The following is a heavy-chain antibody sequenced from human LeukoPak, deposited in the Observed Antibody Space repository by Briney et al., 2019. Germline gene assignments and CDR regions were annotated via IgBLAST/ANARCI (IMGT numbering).Heavy chain of an antibody. Sequence: PGGSLRLSCAASGFTFSSYPIHWVRQAPGKGLEWVAVISYDGIYKYYAESVQGRFTFSRDNSKNTLDLLMNSLRTEDTAVYYCAKGTAAGTWGTSFDYWGQGALATVSS. CDR2: ISYDGIYK. J-gene: IGHJ4*02. CDR3: AKGTAAGTWGTSFDY. CDR1: GFTFSSYP. D-gene: IGHD6-13*01. V-gene: IGHV3-30*01.